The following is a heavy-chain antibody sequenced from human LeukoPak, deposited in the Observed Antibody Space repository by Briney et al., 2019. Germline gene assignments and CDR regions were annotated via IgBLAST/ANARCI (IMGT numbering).Heavy chain of an antibody. V-gene: IGHV3-53*04. Sequence: GGSLRLSCLASGFNVSCHHMLCVRQAPGKGLEWVSVIYSDDSTYYADSVKGRFTISRHNSKNTLYPVTASLRAESTGDYCVELWEKYDILPGRTTGGDAIDIWGQGTMVTVSS. CDR2: IYSDDST. CDR1: GFNVSCHH. D-gene: IGHD3-9*01. CDR3: ELWEKYDILPGRTTGGDAIDI. J-gene: IGHJ3*02.